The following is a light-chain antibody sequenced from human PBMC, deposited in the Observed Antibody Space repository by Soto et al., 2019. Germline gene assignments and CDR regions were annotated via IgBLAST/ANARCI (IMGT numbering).Light chain of an antibody. CDR3: QTWGTCNWV. Sequence: QLVLTQSPSASASLGASVTLTCTLSSGHSSYDIVWHQQQPEKGPRYLMKVNSDGSHSKGDGIPDRFSGSSSGTERYLSISSLQSEDEADYYCQTWGTCNWVFGGGTKLTVL. CDR1: SGHSSYD. J-gene: IGLJ3*02. V-gene: IGLV4-69*01. CDR2: VNSDGSH.